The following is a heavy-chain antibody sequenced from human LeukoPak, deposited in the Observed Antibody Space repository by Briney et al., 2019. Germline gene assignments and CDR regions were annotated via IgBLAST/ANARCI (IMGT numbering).Heavy chain of an antibody. CDR2: IYTSGST. CDR1: GGSISSGSYY. V-gene: IGHV4-61*02. CDR3: ARDKVRGLSWFDP. D-gene: IGHD3-10*01. J-gene: IGHJ5*02. Sequence: SETLSLTCTVSGGSISSGSYYWSWIRQPAGKGLEWIGRIYTSGSTNYNPSLKSRVTISVDTSKNQFSLKLSSVTAADTAVYYCARDKVRGLSWFDPWGQGTLVTVSS.